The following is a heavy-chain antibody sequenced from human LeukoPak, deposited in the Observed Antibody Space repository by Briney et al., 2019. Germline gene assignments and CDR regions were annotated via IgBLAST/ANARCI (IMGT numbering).Heavy chain of an antibody. CDR2: IYYSGST. CDR1: GGSISSYY. D-gene: IGHD3-10*01. J-gene: IGHJ4*02. Sequence: SETLSLTCTVSGGSISSYYWSWIRQPPGKGLEWIGYIYYSGSTNYNPSLKSRVTISVDTSKNQFSLKLSSVTAADTAVYYCARGVGGSGISPEYWGQGTLVTVSS. CDR3: ARGVGGSGISPEY. V-gene: IGHV4-59*01.